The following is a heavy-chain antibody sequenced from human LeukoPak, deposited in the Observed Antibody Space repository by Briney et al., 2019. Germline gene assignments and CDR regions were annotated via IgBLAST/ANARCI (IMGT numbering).Heavy chain of an antibody. J-gene: IGHJ5*02. D-gene: IGHD4-17*01. CDR1: GGSISSSSYY. CDR2: IYHSGST. CDR3: ARAGSYGDYVGRFDP. V-gene: IGHV4-39*07. Sequence: PSETLSLTCTVSGGSISSSSYYWGWIRQPPGKGLEWIGEIYHSGSTNYNPSLKSRVTISVDKSKNQFSLKLSSVTAADTAVYYCARAGSYGDYVGRFDPWGQGTLVTVSS.